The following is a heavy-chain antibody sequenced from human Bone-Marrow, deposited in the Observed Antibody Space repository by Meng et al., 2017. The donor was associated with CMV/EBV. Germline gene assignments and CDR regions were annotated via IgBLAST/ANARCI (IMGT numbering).Heavy chain of an antibody. J-gene: IGHJ6*02. Sequence: GGSLRLSCAASGFSFSSYGMHWVRQAPGKGLEWVSAISGSGGSTYYADSVKGRFTISRDNSKNTLYLQMNSLRAEDTAVYYCAKVYYYGSDPSYYYYGMDVWGQGTTVTVSS. CDR2: ISGSGGST. D-gene: IGHD3-10*01. CDR3: AKVYYYGSDPSYYYYGMDV. V-gene: IGHV3-23*01. CDR1: GFSFSSYG.